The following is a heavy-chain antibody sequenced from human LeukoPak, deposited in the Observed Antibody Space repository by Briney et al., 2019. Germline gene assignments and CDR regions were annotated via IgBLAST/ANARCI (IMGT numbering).Heavy chain of an antibody. Sequence: PSETLSLTRTVSGGSISSSSYYWGWIRQPPGKGLEWIGSIYYSGSTYYNPSLKSRVTISVDTSKNQFSLKLSSVTAADTAVYCCARHPYLHYYGSGAGGYFDYWGQGTLVTVSS. J-gene: IGHJ4*02. CDR2: IYYSGST. D-gene: IGHD3-10*01. CDR3: ARHPYLHYYGSGAGGYFDY. V-gene: IGHV4-39*01. CDR1: GGSISSSSYY.